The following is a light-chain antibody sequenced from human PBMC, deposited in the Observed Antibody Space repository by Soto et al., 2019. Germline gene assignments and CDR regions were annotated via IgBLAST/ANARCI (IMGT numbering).Light chain of an antibody. CDR3: QQYNSWPPVT. V-gene: IGKV3-15*01. J-gene: IGKJ1*01. Sequence: EIVMTQSPATLSVSPGERATLSCRASQSVSSNLAWYQQKPGQAPRLLIYGASTRATGIPARFSGSASGTEFTLTISSLQSEDFAVYYCQQYNSWPPVTFGQGTKVEIK. CDR2: GAS. CDR1: QSVSSN.